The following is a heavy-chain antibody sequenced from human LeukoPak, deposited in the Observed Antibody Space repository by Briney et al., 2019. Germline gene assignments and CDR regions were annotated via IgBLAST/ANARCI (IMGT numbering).Heavy chain of an antibody. J-gene: IGHJ4*02. CDR2: INHSGST. CDR3: ARGLDVHDSSGYFDY. V-gene: IGHV4-34*01. CDR1: GGSFSGYY. D-gene: IGHD3-22*01. Sequence: SETLSLTCAVYGGSFSGYYWSWIRQPPGKGLEWIGEINHSGSTYYNPSLKSRVTISVDTSKNQFSLRLSSVTAADTAVYYCARGLDVHDSSGYFDYWGQGTLVTVSS.